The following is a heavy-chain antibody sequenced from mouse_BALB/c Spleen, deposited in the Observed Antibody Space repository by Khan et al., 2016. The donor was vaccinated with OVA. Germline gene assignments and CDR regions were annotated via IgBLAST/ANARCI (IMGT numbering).Heavy chain of an antibody. J-gene: IGHJ3*01. Sequence: EVMLVESGGDLVKPGGSLKLSCAASGFTFSNYAMSWVRQTPEKRLEWVASISSGGTTYFPDSVKGRFTISRDNGRNILYLQMSSLRSEDTAMYYCARDYWFTYWGQGTLVTVS. CDR2: ISSGGTT. V-gene: IGHV5-6-5*01. CDR3: ARDYWFTY. CDR1: GFTFSNYA.